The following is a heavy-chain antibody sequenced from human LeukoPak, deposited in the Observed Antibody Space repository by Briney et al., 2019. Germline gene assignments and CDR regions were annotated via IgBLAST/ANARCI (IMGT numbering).Heavy chain of an antibody. CDR2: IKQDGSEI. J-gene: IGHJ6*03. CDR3: ARDGATFSGYDWYYYMDV. V-gene: IGHV3-7*01. D-gene: IGHD5-12*01. Sequence: GGSLRLSCAASGFTFSRNWMTWVRQAPGRGLEWVANIKQDGSEIYYVDSVKGRFTISRDNAKNSLYLQMNSLRAEDTAVYYCARDGATFSGYDWYYYMDVWGKGTTVTVSS. CDR1: GFTFSRNW.